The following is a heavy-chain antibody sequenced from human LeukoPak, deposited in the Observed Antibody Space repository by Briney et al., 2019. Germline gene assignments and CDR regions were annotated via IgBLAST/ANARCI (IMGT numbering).Heavy chain of an antibody. CDR2: ISGSSSYI. CDR3: ARLAVYSSGWYNDY. CDR1: GFTFTAYR. J-gene: IGHJ4*02. D-gene: IGHD6-19*01. Sequence: GGSLRLSCAASGFTFTAYRMNWVRQAPGKGLEWVSFISGSSSYIYYADSVKGRFTVARDNAKKSLYLQMNNLRAEDTAVYYCARLAVYSSGWYNDYWGQGILVTVSS. V-gene: IGHV3-21*01.